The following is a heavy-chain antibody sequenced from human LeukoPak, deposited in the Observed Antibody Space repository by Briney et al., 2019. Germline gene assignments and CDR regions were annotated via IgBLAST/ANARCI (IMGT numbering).Heavy chain of an antibody. Sequence: GSLRLSCAASGFTVSSNYMSWIRQPPGKGLEWIGEINHRGSTNYNPSLKSRVSISVDTSKNQFSLKLTSVTAADTAVYYCAGKAVAGPYFDYWGQGTLVTVSS. D-gene: IGHD6-19*01. CDR1: GFTVSSNY. CDR3: AGKAVAGPYFDY. V-gene: IGHV4-34*08. J-gene: IGHJ4*02. CDR2: INHRGST.